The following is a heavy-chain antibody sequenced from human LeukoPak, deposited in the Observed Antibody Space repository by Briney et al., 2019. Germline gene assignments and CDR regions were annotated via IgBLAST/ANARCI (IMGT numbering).Heavy chain of an antibody. CDR2: ISGSGGST. Sequence: GGSLRLSCAASGFTFSSYAMSWVRQAPGKGLEWVSAISGSGGSTYYADSVKGRFTISRDNSKNTLYLQMNSLRAEDTAVYYCAKDNYYYDSSGYSVYNWFDPWGQGTLVTVSS. V-gene: IGHV3-23*01. CDR1: GFTFSSYA. J-gene: IGHJ5*02. D-gene: IGHD3-22*01. CDR3: AKDNYYYDSSGYSVYNWFDP.